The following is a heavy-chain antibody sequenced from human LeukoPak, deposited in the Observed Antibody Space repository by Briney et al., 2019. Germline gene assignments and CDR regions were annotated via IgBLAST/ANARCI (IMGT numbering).Heavy chain of an antibody. D-gene: IGHD3-22*01. V-gene: IGHV3-66*01. CDR1: GFTVSRNY. Sequence: GGSLRLSCAASGFTVSRNYMKWVRQAPGKGLEWVSVISSGSTTYYADSVKGKFTISRDNSKNTLFLQMNSLRAEDTAVYYCARELPRTLAQKYYYDSSGRTDYWGQGTLVTVSS. CDR3: ARELPRTLAQKYYYDSSGRTDY. CDR2: ISSGSTT. J-gene: IGHJ4*02.